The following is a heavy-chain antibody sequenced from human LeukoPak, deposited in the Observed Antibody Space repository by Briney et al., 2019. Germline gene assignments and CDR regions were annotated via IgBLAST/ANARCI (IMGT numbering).Heavy chain of an antibody. CDR3: ASHTAFDI. CDR2: INPNSGGT. CDR1: GYTFIEYG. J-gene: IGHJ3*02. Sequence: GASVKVSCKTSGYTFIEYGITWVRQAPGQGLEWMGWINPNSGGTNYAQKFQGRVTMTRDTSISTAYMELSRLRSDDTAVYYCASHTAFDIWGQGTMVTVSS. V-gene: IGHV1-2*02.